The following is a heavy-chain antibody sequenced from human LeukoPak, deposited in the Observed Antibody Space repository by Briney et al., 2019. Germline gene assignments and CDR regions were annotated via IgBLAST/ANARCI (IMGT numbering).Heavy chain of an antibody. Sequence: GGSLRLSCAASGFTFSSYSMNWVRQAPGKGLEGVSYISSSSSTIYYADSVKGRFTISRDNAKNSLYLQMNSLRAEDTAVYYCARAGEGDAFDIWGQGTMVTVSS. CDR3: ARAGEGDAFDI. V-gene: IGHV3-48*01. D-gene: IGHD3-10*01. J-gene: IGHJ3*02. CDR1: GFTFSSYS. CDR2: ISSSSSTI.